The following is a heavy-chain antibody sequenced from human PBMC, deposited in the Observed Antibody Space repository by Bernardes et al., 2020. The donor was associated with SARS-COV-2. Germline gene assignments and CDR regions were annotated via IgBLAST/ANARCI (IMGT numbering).Heavy chain of an antibody. V-gene: IGHV6-1*01. CDR3: ARGAPSSRVFDY. Sequence: SQTLPLTCAISGDSVSGHSAAWNWIRQSPSRGLEWLGRTYYRPKWYNDYAVPVKSRITINPDTSKNQFSLQLNSVTPQDTAVYYCARGAPSSRVFDYWGLGTLVSVSS. CDR1: GDSVSGHSAA. J-gene: IGHJ4*02. D-gene: IGHD6-13*01. CDR2: TYYRPKWYN.